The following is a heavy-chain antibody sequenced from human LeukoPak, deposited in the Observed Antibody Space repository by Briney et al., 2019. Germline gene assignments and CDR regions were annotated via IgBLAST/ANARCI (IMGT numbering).Heavy chain of an antibody. V-gene: IGHV3-49*03. Sequence: GGSLRLSCTASGFSFGDYAMSWFRQAPGKGLEWVGFIRSKAYGGTTEYAASVKGRFTISRDDSKSIAYLQMNSLKTEDTAVYYCTRERRDYGSGSYPNWFDPWGQGTLVTVSS. CDR2: IRSKAYGGTT. CDR1: GFSFGDYA. D-gene: IGHD3-10*01. CDR3: TRERRDYGSGSYPNWFDP. J-gene: IGHJ5*02.